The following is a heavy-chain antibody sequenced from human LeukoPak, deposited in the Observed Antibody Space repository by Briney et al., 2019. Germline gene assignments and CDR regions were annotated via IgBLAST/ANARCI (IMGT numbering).Heavy chain of an antibody. V-gene: IGHV3-23*01. CDR1: GFTFSRYA. Sequence: PGGSLRLSCAAYGFTFSRYAMLWVRQSPGKGLEWVSAIGGSDGTTYYADSVKGRCIISRDNYKNILYLQMNSLRVEDTAIYYCAKVLASGSFPDYWGQGTLATVSS. CDR3: AKVLASGSFPDY. J-gene: IGHJ4*02. CDR2: IGGSDGTT. D-gene: IGHD1-26*01.